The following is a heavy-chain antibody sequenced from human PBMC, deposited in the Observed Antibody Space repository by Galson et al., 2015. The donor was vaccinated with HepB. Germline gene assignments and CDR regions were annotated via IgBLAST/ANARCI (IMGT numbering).Heavy chain of an antibody. D-gene: IGHD3-16*02. CDR3: ARHVGDLSLFDDAFVL. V-gene: IGHV5-51*01. Sequence: QSGAEVKKPGESLKISCKGSGYTFSNHWIGWVRQMPGKGLEWMGIIYPGDSDTRYSPSFPGQVTISADKSLNTAYVQWSSLKASDTAIYYCARHVGDLSLFDDAFVLWGQGTMVTVSS. CDR1: GYTFSNHW. CDR2: IYPGDSDT. J-gene: IGHJ3*01.